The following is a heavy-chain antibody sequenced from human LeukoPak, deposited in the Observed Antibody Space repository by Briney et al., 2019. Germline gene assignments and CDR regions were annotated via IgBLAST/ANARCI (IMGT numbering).Heavy chain of an antibody. CDR1: GGSFSGYY. CDR2: INHSGST. Sequence: NPSETLSLTCAVYGGSFSGYYWSWIRQPPGKGLEWIGEINHSGSTNYNPSLKSRVTISVDTSKNQFSLKLSSVTAADTAVYYCARGGEQWLAYFDYWGQGTLVTVSS. D-gene: IGHD6-19*01. V-gene: IGHV4-34*01. J-gene: IGHJ4*02. CDR3: ARGGEQWLAYFDY.